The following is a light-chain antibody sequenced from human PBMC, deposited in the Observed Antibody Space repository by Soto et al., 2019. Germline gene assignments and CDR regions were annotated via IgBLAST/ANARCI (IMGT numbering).Light chain of an antibody. CDR2: GAS. CDR3: QQYGSSPPLT. Sequence: EIVLTQSPATLSLSPGERATLSCRASQSVSISYLAWYQQKPGQAPRLLIYGASSRATGIPDRFSGSGSGTDFTLTISRLEPEDFAVYYCQQYGSSPPLTFGGGTKVDIK. J-gene: IGKJ4*01. CDR1: QSVSISY. V-gene: IGKV3-20*01.